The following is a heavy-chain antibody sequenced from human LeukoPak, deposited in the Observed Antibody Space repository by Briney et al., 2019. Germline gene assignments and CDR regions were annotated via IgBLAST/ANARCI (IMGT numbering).Heavy chain of an antibody. J-gene: IGHJ4*02. CDR1: GFTFSSYS. Sequence: SGGSLRLSCAASGFTFSSYSMNWVRQAPGKGLEWVSGINWNGGSTGYADSVKGRFTISRDNAKNSLYLQMNSLRAEDTALYYCARDRGPVGATTGFDYWGQGTLVTVSS. CDR2: INWNGGST. D-gene: IGHD1-26*01. V-gene: IGHV3-20*04. CDR3: ARDRGPVGATTGFDY.